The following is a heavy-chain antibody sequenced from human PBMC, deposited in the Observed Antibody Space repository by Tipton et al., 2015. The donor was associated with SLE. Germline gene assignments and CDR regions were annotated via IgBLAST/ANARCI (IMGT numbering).Heavy chain of an antibody. D-gene: IGHD5-12*01. V-gene: IGHV3-23*01. Sequence: SLRLSCAASGFTFSTYAMSWVRQAPGKGLQWLSGISNSGDSTYYVDAVKGRFTISRDNSRNTLFLQMNSLRAEDTAVYYCAKDLARYSGYEGLEYWGQGTLVTVSS. J-gene: IGHJ4*02. CDR1: GFTFSTYA. CDR2: ISNSGDST. CDR3: AKDLARYSGYEGLEY.